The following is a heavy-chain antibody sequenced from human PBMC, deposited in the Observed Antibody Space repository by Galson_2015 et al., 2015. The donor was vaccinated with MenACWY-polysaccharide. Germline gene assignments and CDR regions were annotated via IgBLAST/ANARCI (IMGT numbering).Heavy chain of an antibody. CDR2: IYWDGGK. CDR1: GFSVTATGVG. Sequence: PALVNPTQTLSLTCTFSGFSVTATGVGVGWIRQPPGKAPEWLAHIYWDGGKRFRPSLGARLTITKDTSRAQVVLTMTDMDPVDTATYYCVRLLGGVSFDSWGQGTL. V-gene: IGHV2-5*02. CDR3: VRLLGGVSFDS. D-gene: IGHD1-26*01. J-gene: IGHJ4*02.